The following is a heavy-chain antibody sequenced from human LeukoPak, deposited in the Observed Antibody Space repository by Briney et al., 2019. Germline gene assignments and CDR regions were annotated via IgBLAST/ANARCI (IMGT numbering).Heavy chain of an antibody. CDR2: ISSSSSYI. V-gene: IGHV3-21*01. CDR3: ARERGPRPLLWFGDAFDI. J-gene: IGHJ3*02. Sequence: GGSLRLSCAASGFTFSSYAMSWVRQAPGKGLEWVSSISSSSSYIYYADSVKGRFTISRDNAKNSLYLQMNSLRAEDTAVYHCARERGPRPLLWFGDAFDIWGQGTMVTVSS. CDR1: GFTFSSYA. D-gene: IGHD3-10*01.